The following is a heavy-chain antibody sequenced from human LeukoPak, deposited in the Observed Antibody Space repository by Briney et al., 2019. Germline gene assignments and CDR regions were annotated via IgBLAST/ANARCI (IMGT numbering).Heavy chain of an antibody. D-gene: IGHD3-10*01. CDR3: ARNPIRGFGEIRD. CDR1: GSSISGYY. CDR2: MYDSWNT. J-gene: IGHJ4*02. Sequence: SETLSLICTVSGSSISGYYWTWIRQPAGKGLEWIGHMYDSWNTNYNPSLTSRVTMSVDTSKNQFSLNLRSVTAADTAVYYWARNPIRGFGEIRDWGQGTLVTVSS. V-gene: IGHV4-4*07.